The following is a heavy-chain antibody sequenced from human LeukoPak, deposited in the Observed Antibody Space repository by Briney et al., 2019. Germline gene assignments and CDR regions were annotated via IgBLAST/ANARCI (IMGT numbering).Heavy chain of an antibody. D-gene: IGHD5-12*01. CDR2: INHSGST. J-gene: IGHJ4*02. CDR1: GGSFSGYY. CDR3: ARRGAGSGYADY. Sequence: PSETLSLTCAVYGGSFSGYYWSWIRQPPGKGLEWIGEINHSGSTNYNPSLKSRVTISVGTSKNQFSLKLSSVTAADTAVYYCARRGAGSGYADYWGQGTLVTVSS. V-gene: IGHV4-34*01.